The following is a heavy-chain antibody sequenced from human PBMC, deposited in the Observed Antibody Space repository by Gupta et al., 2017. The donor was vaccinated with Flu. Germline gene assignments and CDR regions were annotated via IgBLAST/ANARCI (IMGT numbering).Heavy chain of an antibody. CDR2: INPHSGGT. V-gene: IGHV1-2*06. D-gene: IGHD2-2*02. CDR1: GYTFTGYY. Sequence: QVQLVQSGAEAKKPGASVKVSCKASGYTFTGYYIHWVRQAPGQGLEWMGRINPHSGGTNYEQKCQGRVTMTRDKSISTAYMELSRLRSDDTAVYYCAREKYCSTTSCYRWFDPWGQGTLVTVSS. CDR3: AREKYCSTTSCYRWFDP. J-gene: IGHJ5*02.